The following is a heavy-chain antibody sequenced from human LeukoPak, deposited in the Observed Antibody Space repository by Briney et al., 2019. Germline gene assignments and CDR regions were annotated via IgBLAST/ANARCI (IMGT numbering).Heavy chain of an antibody. D-gene: IGHD6-13*01. Sequence: SQTLSLTCTVSGGSISSGDYYWSWIRQPPGKDLEWIGYIYHSGSTYYNPSLKSRVTISVDRSKNQFSLKLSSVTAADTAVYYCASYSSSWPDNDAFDIWGQGTMVTVSS. CDR1: GGSISSGDYY. V-gene: IGHV4-30-2*01. CDR3: ASYSSSWPDNDAFDI. J-gene: IGHJ3*02. CDR2: IYHSGST.